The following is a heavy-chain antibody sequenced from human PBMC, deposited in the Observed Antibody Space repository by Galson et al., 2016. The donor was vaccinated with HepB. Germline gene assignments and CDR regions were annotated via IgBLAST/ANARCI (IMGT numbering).Heavy chain of an antibody. J-gene: IGHJ6*02. D-gene: IGHD6-19*01. CDR2: VNARGGGNRP. Sequence: SLRLSCAASGFTFTSFAMTWVRQAPGKGLEWLSAVNARGGGNRPYYADSVRGRFTISRDNSNNMVYLHMKSLTAGDTATYYCAISQRLEGMNAWGQGTTVTVAS. CDR1: GFTFTSFA. V-gene: IGHV3-23*01. CDR3: AISQRLEGMNA.